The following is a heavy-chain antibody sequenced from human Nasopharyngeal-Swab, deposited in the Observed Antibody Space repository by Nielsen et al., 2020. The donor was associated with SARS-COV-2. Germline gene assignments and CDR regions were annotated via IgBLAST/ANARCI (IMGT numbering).Heavy chain of an antibody. CDR3: ATGSIAVAGTYWFDP. V-gene: IGHV1-18*04. CDR2: ISTYNGDT. J-gene: IGHJ5*02. D-gene: IGHD6-19*01. CDR1: GYTFGSYG. Sequence: ASVKVSCKASGYTFGSYGISWVRQAPGQGLEWMGWISTYNGDTNYGQKFQGRVTMTEDTSTDTAYMELSSLRSEDTAVYYCATGSIAVAGTYWFDPWGQGTLVTVSS.